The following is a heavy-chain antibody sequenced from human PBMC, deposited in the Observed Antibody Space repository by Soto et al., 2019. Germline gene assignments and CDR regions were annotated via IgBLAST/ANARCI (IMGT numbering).Heavy chain of an antibody. CDR2: IGTAGDP. CDR1: GFTFSSYD. D-gene: IGHD6-6*01. Sequence: LRLSCAASGFTFSSYDMHWVRQATGKGLEWVSAIGTAGDPYYPGSVKGRFTISRENAKNSLYLQMNSLRAGDTAVYYCARGGTIAARDYYYYGMDVWGQGTTVTVSS. CDR3: ARGGTIAARDYYYYGMDV. V-gene: IGHV3-13*05. J-gene: IGHJ6*02.